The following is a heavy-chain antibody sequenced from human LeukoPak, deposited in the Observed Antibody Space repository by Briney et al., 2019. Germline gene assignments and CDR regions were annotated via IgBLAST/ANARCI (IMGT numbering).Heavy chain of an antibody. CDR3: AKDWLLRIGPPEY. Sequence: GGSLRLSCVASGFTFSSYGMHWVRQAPGKGLEWVAVISYDVSDKYYGDSVKGRFTISRDNSKNTLYLQMNSLRAEDTAVYYCAKDWLLRIGPPEYWGQGTLVTVSS. CDR1: GFTFSSYG. CDR2: ISYDVSDK. V-gene: IGHV3-30*18. D-gene: IGHD2-15*01. J-gene: IGHJ4*02.